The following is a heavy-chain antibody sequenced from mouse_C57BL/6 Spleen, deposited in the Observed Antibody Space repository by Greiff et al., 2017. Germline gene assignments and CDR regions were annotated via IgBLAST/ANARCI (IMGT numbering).Heavy chain of an antibody. CDR2: IDPEDGDT. V-gene: IGHV14-1*01. CDR1: GFNIKDYY. D-gene: IGHD1-1*01. Sequence: VQLQQSGAELVRPGASVKLSCTASGFNIKDYYMHWVKQRPEQGLEWIGRIDPEDGDTEYAPKFQGKATMTADTSANTAYLQLSSLTSEDTAVYYCSPCYYEDFDVWGTGTTVTVSS. J-gene: IGHJ1*03. CDR3: SPCYYEDFDV.